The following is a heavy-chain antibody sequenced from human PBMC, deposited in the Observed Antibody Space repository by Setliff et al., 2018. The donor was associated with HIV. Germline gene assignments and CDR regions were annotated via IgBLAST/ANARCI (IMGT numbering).Heavy chain of an antibody. CDR1: GFTFGDYA. CDR3: TRDRYSSGWYAMDV. D-gene: IGHD6-19*01. Sequence: PGGSLRLSCTPSGFTFGDYAMNWVRQAPGKGLEWVGFIRTKAYGGTTEYAASVKGRFTISRDDSKSIAYLQMNSLKTEDTAVYYCTRDRYSSGWYAMDVWGQGTTVTVSS. J-gene: IGHJ6*02. V-gene: IGHV3-49*04. CDR2: IRTKAYGGTT.